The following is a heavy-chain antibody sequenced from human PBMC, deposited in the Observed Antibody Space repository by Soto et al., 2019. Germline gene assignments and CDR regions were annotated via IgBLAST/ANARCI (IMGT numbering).Heavy chain of an antibody. Sequence: ASVKVSCKVSGYTLTELSMHWVRQAPGKGLEWMGGFDPEDGETIYAQKFQGRVTMTEDTSTDTAYMELSSLRSEDTAVYYCAKLSLLWFGSAGGTFDYWGQGTLVTVSS. CDR3: AKLSLLWFGSAGGTFDY. J-gene: IGHJ4*01. V-gene: IGHV1-24*01. CDR2: FDPEDGET. D-gene: IGHD3-10*01. CDR1: GYTLTELS.